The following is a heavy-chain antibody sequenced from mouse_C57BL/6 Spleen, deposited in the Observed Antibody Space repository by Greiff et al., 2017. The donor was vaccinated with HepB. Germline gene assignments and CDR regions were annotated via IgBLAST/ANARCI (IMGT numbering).Heavy chain of an antibody. V-gene: IGHV5-17*01. CDR3: ARVPVVADWYFDV. J-gene: IGHJ1*03. Sequence: DVMLVESGGGLVKPGGSLKLSCAASGFTFSDYGMHWVRQAPEKGLEWVAYISSGSSTIYYADTVKGRFTISRDNAKNTLFLQMTSLRSEDTAMYYCARVPVVADWYFDVWGTGTTVTVSS. CDR1: GFTFSDYG. CDR2: ISSGSSTI. D-gene: IGHD1-1*01.